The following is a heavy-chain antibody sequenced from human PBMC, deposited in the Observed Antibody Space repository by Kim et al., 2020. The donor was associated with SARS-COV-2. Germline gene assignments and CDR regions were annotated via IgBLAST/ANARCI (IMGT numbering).Heavy chain of an antibody. Sequence: ASVKVSCKASGYTFTSYGISWLRQAPGQGLEWMGWISAYNGNTNYAQKLQGRVTMTTDTSTSTAYMELRSLRSDDTAVYYCSRESGITIFGVAPVYYYYGMDVWGQGTTVTVSS. D-gene: IGHD3-3*01. CDR2: ISAYNGNT. CDR1: GYTFTSYG. V-gene: IGHV1-18*01. J-gene: IGHJ6*02. CDR3: SRESGITIFGVAPVYYYYGMDV.